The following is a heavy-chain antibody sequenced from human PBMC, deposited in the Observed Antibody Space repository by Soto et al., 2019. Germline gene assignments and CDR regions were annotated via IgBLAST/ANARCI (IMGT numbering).Heavy chain of an antibody. J-gene: IGHJ3*02. Sequence: QVQLVESGGGLVKPGGSLRLSCAASGFTFSDYYMSWIRQAPGKGLEWVSYISSSGSTIYYADSVKGRFTISRDNAKNSLYLQMNSLRAEDTAVYYCARNPQYCSGGSCYSIRAFDIWGQGTMVTVSS. CDR1: GFTFSDYY. V-gene: IGHV3-11*01. CDR2: ISSSGSTI. D-gene: IGHD2-15*01. CDR3: ARNPQYCSGGSCYSIRAFDI.